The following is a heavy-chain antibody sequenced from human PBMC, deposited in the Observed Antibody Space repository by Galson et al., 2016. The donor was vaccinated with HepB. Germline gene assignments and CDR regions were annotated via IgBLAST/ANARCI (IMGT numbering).Heavy chain of an antibody. V-gene: IGHV3-33*01. J-gene: IGHJ4*02. CDR3: ARDFADRSQNYYFDY. CDR2: IWYDGSKK. D-gene: IGHD2-15*01. CDR1: GFIFRYSG. Sequence: SLRLSCAASGFIFRYSGMHWVRQAPDRGLEWVAVIWYDGSKKYYADSVTGRFTISRDNSENTLYLQMNSLRAEDTAVYVCARDFADRSQNYYFDYWGQGTLVTVSS.